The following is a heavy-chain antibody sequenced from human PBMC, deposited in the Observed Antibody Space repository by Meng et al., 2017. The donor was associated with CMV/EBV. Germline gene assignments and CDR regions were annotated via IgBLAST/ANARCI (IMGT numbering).Heavy chain of an antibody. D-gene: IGHD3-3*01. CDR3: ARDGVETIFGVVIIPGGMDV. CDR1: GFTFSSYS. CDR2: ISSSSSYI. V-gene: IGHV3-21*04. Sequence: GRSLRLSCAASGFTFSSYSMNWVRQAPGKGLEWVSSISSSSSYIYYADSVKGRFTISRDNAKNSLYLQMNSLRAEDTAVYYCARDGVETIFGVVIIPGGMDVWGQGTTVTVSS. J-gene: IGHJ6*02.